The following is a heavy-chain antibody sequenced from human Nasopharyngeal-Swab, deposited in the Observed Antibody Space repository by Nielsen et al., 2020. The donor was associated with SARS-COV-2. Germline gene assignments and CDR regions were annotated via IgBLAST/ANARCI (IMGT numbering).Heavy chain of an antibody. CDR2: IYYSGST. D-gene: IGHD3-16*01. CDR1: GGSISSSNW. CDR3: ARHARWAFDI. V-gene: IGHV4-4*02. Sequence: SETLSLTCAVSGGSISSSNWWSWVRQPPGKGLEWIGEIYYSGSTYYNPSLKSRVTISVDTSKNQFSLKLSSVTAADTAVYYCARHARWAFDIWGQGTMVTVSS. J-gene: IGHJ3*02.